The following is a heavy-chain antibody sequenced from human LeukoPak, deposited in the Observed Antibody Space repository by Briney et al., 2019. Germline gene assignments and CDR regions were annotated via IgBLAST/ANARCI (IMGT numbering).Heavy chain of an antibody. CDR2: MKPNSSNT. D-gene: IGHD2-15*01. J-gene: IGHJ6*02. V-gene: IGHV1-8*02. CDR1: GYTFTSND. Sequence: ASVKLSCTASGYTFTSNDINWGWQPPRPGIELMGWMKPNSSNTAYAHKFQDRVTMITETSTSTAYIQLSSLLSEATTVFYCWTRQVPLIMCEGGYYYYAIDVWGHG. CDR3: WTRQVPLIMCEGGYYYYAIDV.